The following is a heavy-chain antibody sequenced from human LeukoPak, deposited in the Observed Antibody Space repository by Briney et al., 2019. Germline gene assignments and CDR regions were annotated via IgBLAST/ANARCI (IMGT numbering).Heavy chain of an antibody. D-gene: IGHD3-10*01. CDR3: ARGKTSRGVILWFDP. CDR1: GYTFTSYD. V-gene: IGHV1-8*01. Sequence: ASVKVSCKASGYTFTSYDINWVRQATGQGLEWMGWMNPNSGNTGYAQKFQGRVTMTRNTSISTAYMELSSPRSEDTAVYYCARGKTSRGVILWFDPWGQGTLVTVSS. J-gene: IGHJ5*02. CDR2: MNPNSGNT.